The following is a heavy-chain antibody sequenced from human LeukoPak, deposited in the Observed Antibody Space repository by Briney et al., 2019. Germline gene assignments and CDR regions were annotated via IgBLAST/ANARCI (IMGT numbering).Heavy chain of an antibody. CDR2: IKQDGSEK. Sequence: GGSLRLSCAASGFTFSSYWMSWVRQAPGKGLEWVANIKQDGSEKNYVDSVKGRFTISRDNAKNSLYLQMNSLRAEDTALYYCAKDAANSGSYYLDYWGQGTLVTVSS. J-gene: IGHJ4*02. V-gene: IGHV3-7*03. CDR3: AKDAANSGSYYLDY. D-gene: IGHD1-26*01. CDR1: GFTFSSYW.